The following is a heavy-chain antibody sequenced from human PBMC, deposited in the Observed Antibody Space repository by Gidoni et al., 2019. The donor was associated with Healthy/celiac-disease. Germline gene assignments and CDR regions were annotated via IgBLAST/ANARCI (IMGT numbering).Heavy chain of an antibody. J-gene: IGHJ5*02. D-gene: IGHD4-17*01. Sequence: QVQLQQWGAGLLKPSETLSLTCAVYGGSFSGYYWSWIRQPPGKGLEWIGEINHSGSTNYNPSLKSRVTISVDTAKNQFSLKLSSVTAAETAVYYWARSPYGNWFDPWGQGTLVTVSS. CDR3: ARSPYGNWFDP. CDR1: GGSFSGYY. V-gene: IGHV4-34*01. CDR2: INHSGST.